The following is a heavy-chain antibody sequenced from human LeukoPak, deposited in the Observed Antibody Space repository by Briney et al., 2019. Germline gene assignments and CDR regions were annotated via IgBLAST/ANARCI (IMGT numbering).Heavy chain of an antibody. Sequence: ASVKVSCKASGYTFTSYYMHWVRQAPGQGLEWMGIINPSGGSTSYAQKFQGRVTMTTDTSTSTACMEVRSLTSDDTAVYYCARSGSSGWYVGSFDYWGQGTLVTVSS. CDR1: GYTFTSYY. J-gene: IGHJ4*02. V-gene: IGHV1-46*01. CDR3: ARSGSSGWYVGSFDY. CDR2: INPSGGST. D-gene: IGHD6-19*01.